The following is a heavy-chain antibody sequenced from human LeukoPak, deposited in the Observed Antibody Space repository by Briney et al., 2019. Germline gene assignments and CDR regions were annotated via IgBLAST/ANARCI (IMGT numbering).Heavy chain of an antibody. CDR1: GGSISSGSYY. Sequence: SETLSLTCTVSGGSISSGSYYWTWIRQPAGKALEWIGRIYVSESANYNPSLKSRVTISVDTSKNQFSLNVTSVTAADTAVYYCASRAKEYNSGWSLDYWGQGIQVTVSS. J-gene: IGHJ4*02. CDR3: ASRAKEYNSGWSLDY. V-gene: IGHV4-61*02. D-gene: IGHD6-19*01. CDR2: IYVSESA.